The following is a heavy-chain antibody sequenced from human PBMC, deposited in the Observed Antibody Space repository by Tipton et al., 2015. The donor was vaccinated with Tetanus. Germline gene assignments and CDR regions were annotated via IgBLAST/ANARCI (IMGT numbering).Heavy chain of an antibody. J-gene: IGHJ4*02. D-gene: IGHD6-25*01. V-gene: IGHV3-21*01. CDR2: ISSTSTYI. CDR1: GFIFSSYT. CDR3: ASGSTLDY. Sequence: FLRLSCAVSGFIFSSYTMNWVRQAPGKGLEWVASISSTSTYIYYADSVKGRFTISRDNAKNSLYLQMSSLRADDTAVYYCASGSTLDYWGQGALVSVSS.